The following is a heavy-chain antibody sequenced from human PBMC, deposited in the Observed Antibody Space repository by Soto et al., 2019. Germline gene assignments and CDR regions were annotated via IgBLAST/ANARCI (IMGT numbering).Heavy chain of an antibody. CDR1: GFTFSNYG. CDR2: IWYGGSDK. CDR3: ARDNYGGNYRFDY. V-gene: IGHV3-33*01. D-gene: IGHD4-17*01. Sequence: QVQLVESGGGVVQPGRSLRLSCAASGFTFSNYGMHWVRQAPGKGLEWVADIWYGGSDKYYANSVKGRFTISRDNSKNTLYLQMNSLSDEDTAVYYCARDNYGGNYRFDYWGQGTLVTVSS. J-gene: IGHJ4*02.